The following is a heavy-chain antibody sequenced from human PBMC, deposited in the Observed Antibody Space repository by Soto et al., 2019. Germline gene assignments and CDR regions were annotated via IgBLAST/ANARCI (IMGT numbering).Heavy chain of an antibody. Sequence: PGGSLRLSCAASGFTFSSYAMSWVRQAPGKGLEWVSAISGSGGSTYYADSVKGRFTISRDNSKNTLYLQMNSLRAEDTAVYYCAKDMDTAMGDKPSGTFDYWGQGTLVTVSS. CDR3: AKDMDTAMGDKPSGTFDY. D-gene: IGHD5-18*01. CDR1: GFTFSSYA. CDR2: ISGSGGST. V-gene: IGHV3-23*01. J-gene: IGHJ4*02.